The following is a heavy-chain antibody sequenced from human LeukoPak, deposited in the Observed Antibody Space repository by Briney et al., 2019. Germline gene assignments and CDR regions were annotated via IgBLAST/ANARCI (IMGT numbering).Heavy chain of an antibody. Sequence: ASVKVSCKASGYTFTGCYMHWVRQAPGQGLEWMGWINPNSGGTNYAQKFQGRVTMTRDTSISTAYMELSRLRSDDTAVYYCARDESDFWSGYSSNWGQGTLVTVSS. V-gene: IGHV1-2*02. CDR2: INPNSGGT. D-gene: IGHD3-3*01. CDR3: ARDESDFWSGYSSN. J-gene: IGHJ4*02. CDR1: GYTFTGCY.